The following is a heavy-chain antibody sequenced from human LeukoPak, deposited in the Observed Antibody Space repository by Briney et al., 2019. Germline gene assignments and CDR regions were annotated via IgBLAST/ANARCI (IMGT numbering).Heavy chain of an antibody. CDR2: IYYSGST. D-gene: IGHD3-3*01. CDR3: ARQSLEWLFGSY. Sequence: SETLSLTCTVSGGSIRGSSYYWGWIRQPPGKGLEWIGSIYYSGSTYYNPSLKSRVTISVDTSKNQFSLKLSSVTAADTAVYYCARQSLEWLFGSYWGQGTLVTVSS. J-gene: IGHJ4*02. CDR1: GGSIRGSSYY. V-gene: IGHV4-39*01.